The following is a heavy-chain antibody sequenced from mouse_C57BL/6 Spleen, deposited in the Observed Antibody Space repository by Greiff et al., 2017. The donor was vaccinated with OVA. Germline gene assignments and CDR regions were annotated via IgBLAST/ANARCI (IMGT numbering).Heavy chain of an antibody. Sequence: EVKLMESGGGLVKPGGSLKLSCAASGFTFSSYAMSWVRQTPEKRLEWVATISDGGSYTYYPDNVKGRFTISRDNAKNNLYLQMSHLKSEDTAKYYCARDPDYDGYLRPYAMDYWGQGTSVTVSS. CDR2: ISDGGSYT. CDR1: GFTFSSYA. D-gene: IGHD2-3*01. CDR3: ARDPDYDGYLRPYAMDY. V-gene: IGHV5-4*01. J-gene: IGHJ4*01.